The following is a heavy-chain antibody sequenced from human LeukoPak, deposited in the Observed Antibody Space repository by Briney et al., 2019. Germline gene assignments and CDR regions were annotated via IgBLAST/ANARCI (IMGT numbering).Heavy chain of an antibody. J-gene: IGHJ4*02. D-gene: IGHD2-15*01. V-gene: IGHV3-15*01. CDR1: GFTFSDAW. CDR2: IKTKSDGGTT. CDR3: TADMPASSRAADY. Sequence: GGSLRLSCAASGFTFSDAWMSWVRQAPGMGLVWVGRIKTKSDGGTTDYAAPVKGRFSISRDDSKTTVYLQINSLKTEDTAVYYCTADMPASSRAADYWGQGTLVTVSS.